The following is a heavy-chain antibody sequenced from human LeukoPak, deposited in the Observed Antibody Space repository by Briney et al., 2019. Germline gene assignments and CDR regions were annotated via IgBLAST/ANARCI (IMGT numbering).Heavy chain of an antibody. CDR3: ARGGYVNFDY. CDR1: GGSISSGGYY. J-gene: IGHJ4*02. D-gene: IGHD5-12*01. CDR2: INHSGST. Sequence: SETLSLTCTVSGGSISSGGYYWSWIRRPPGKGLEWIGEINHSGSTNYNPSLKSRVTISVDTSKNQFSLKLSSVTAADTAVYYCARGGYVNFDYWGQGTLVTVSS. V-gene: IGHV4-39*07.